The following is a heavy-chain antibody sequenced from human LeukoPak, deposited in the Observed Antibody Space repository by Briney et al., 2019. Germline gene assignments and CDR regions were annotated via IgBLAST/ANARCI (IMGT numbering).Heavy chain of an antibody. V-gene: IGHV3-23*01. CDR3: AKEHMGTITLRYFDY. CDR1: GLTLSSTA. D-gene: IGHD1-26*01. Sequence: PGGSLRLSCAVSGLTLSSTAMSGVRQAPGKGLEWVSTISGSGGSTYYADSVKGRFTISRDNSKNTLYLQMSSLSAEDTAIYYCAKEHMGTITLRYFDYWGQGTLVTVSS. CDR2: ISGSGGST. J-gene: IGHJ4*02.